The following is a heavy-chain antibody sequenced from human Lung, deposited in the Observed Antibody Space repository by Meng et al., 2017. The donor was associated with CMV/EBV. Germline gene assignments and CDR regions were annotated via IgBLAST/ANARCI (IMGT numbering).Heavy chain of an antibody. CDR1: GLSFNRHS. CDR2: ISGTSDYT. D-gene: IGHD1-1*01. Sequence: GESLKISCAGSGLSFNRHSLNWVRQTPGKGLEWVSRISGTSDYTWYADSVKGRFTISRDNARSSLYLQMNSLRPEDTAVYYCASWNDIDDYMYSFDYWGHGXLVTGS. V-gene: IGHV3-21*06. J-gene: IGHJ4*01. CDR3: ASWNDIDDYMYSFDY.